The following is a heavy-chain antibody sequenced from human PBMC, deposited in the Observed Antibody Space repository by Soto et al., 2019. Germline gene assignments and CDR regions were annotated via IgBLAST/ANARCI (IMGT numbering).Heavy chain of an antibody. V-gene: IGHV3-53*01. J-gene: IGHJ4*02. D-gene: IGHD1-1*01. CDR2: IFGGGST. CDR3: ARANWNPNYHFDY. Sequence: GGSLRLSCAASGFTVSSNYMAWVRQAPGKGLEWVSVIFGGGSTYYADSVKGRFTISRDNSKNTLYVQMNNLRAEDTAVYYCARANWNPNYHFDYWGQGTLVTVSS. CDR1: GFTVSSNY.